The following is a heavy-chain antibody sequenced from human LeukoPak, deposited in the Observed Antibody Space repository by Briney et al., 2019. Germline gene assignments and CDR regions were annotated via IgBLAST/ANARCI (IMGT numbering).Heavy chain of an antibody. Sequence: GGSLRLSCAASGFTVSSNYMSWVRQTPGKGLEWVSIINSGGSTHYADSVKGRFTISRDNSKNTLYLQMNSLRAEDTAVYYCARLKANRSGWYYFDYWGQGTLVTVSS. J-gene: IGHJ4*02. CDR1: GFTVSSNY. CDR2: INSGGST. D-gene: IGHD6-19*01. V-gene: IGHV3-53*01. CDR3: ARLKANRSGWYYFDY.